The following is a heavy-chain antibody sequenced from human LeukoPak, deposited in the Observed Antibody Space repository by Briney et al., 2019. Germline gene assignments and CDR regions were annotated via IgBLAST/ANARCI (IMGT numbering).Heavy chain of an antibody. CDR1: GFTFSSYA. CDR3: TTEYYGGFDY. CDR2: IKSKTDGGTT. Sequence: PGGSLRLTCAASGFTFSSYAMHWVRQAPGKGLEWVGRIKSKTDGGTTDYAAPVKGRFTISRDDSKNTLYLQMNSLKTEDTAVYYCTTEYYGGFDYWGQGTLVTVSS. J-gene: IGHJ4*02. V-gene: IGHV3-15*01. D-gene: IGHD4-23*01.